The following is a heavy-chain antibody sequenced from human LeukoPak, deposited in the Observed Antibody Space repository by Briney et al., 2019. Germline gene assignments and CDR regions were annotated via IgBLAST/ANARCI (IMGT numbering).Heavy chain of an antibody. CDR3: AKGPQTGWFDT. Sequence: SETLSLTCAVYGGSLRGHFCSWIRQPPGKGLEWIGEINHSGNTNYNPSLKSRVTMSVDTPKNQFSLRLNSVTAADTAVYYCAKGPQTGWFDTWGQGTLVTVSS. V-gene: IGHV4-34*01. CDR2: INHSGNT. J-gene: IGHJ5*02. D-gene: IGHD3-10*01. CDR1: GGSLRGHF.